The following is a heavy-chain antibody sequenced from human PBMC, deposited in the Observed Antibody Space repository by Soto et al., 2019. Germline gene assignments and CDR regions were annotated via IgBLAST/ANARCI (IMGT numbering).Heavy chain of an antibody. Sequence: GESLKISCKSYGYSFTTYWIAWVRQMPGKGLEWMGSIHPGESDTRYSPSFQGQVTISADRSITTAYLQCSSLKASDTAIYYCARARVATPRLEDPFDIWGQGTLVTVSS. J-gene: IGHJ3*02. CDR1: GYSFTTYW. V-gene: IGHV5-51*01. CDR2: IHPGESDT. CDR3: ARARVATPRLEDPFDI. D-gene: IGHD5-12*01.